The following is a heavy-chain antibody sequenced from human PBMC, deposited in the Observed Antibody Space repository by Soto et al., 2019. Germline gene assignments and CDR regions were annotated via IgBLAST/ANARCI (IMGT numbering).Heavy chain of an antibody. CDR3: ARVDTAMVYYY. CDR1: GGSISSYY. J-gene: IGHJ4*02. Sequence: QVQLQESGPGLVKPSETLSLTCTVSGGSISSYYWSWIRQPPGKGLEWIGYIYYSGSTNYNPSLKSRVTISVDTSKNQFALKMSSVTAADTAVYYSARVDTAMVYYYWGQGTLVTVSS. V-gene: IGHV4-59*01. CDR2: IYYSGST. D-gene: IGHD5-18*01.